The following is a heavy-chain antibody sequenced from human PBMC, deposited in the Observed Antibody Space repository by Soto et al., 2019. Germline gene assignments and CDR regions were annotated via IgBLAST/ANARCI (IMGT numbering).Heavy chain of an antibody. V-gene: IGHV1-3*01. CDR1: GYTFTHYA. CDR2: INAGSGNT. Sequence: QVQLVQSGAEVKKPGASVKVSCTASGYTFTHYAIHWVRHAPGQRLEWMGFINAGSGNTKYSQTFQGRLTFTKDTSASTAYMDLSSLRSEDTAIYYCARGLAAEGAWGQGTLVTVSS. D-gene: IGHD6-13*01. CDR3: ARGLAAEGA. J-gene: IGHJ5*02.